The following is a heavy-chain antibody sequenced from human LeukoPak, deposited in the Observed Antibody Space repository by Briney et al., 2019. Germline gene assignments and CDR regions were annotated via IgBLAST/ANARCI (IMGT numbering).Heavy chain of an antibody. Sequence: ASVKVSCKASGYTSTYYHIHWVRQAPGQGLEWMGIINPSGGSTNYAQKFQGRVTMTRDTSTSTVYMELSSLRSDDTAVYYCASSASPYDILTGYYDLYGMDVWGQGTTVTVSS. CDR2: INPSGGST. J-gene: IGHJ6*02. V-gene: IGHV1-46*01. CDR3: ASSASPYDILTGYYDLYGMDV. CDR1: GYTSTYYH. D-gene: IGHD3-9*01.